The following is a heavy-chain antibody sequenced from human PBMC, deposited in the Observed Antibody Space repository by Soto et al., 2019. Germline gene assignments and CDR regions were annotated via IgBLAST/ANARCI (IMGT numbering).Heavy chain of an antibody. Sequence: EVHLLESGGGLVQPGGSLRLSCAASGFIFPTYAMGWVRQAPGRGLEWVSAISGSGGDTFYAASVKGHFTISRDNSNSTLYLQIHTLRADDTAVYFCAKGRGYSQTFYDSWGQGVLVAVSS. CDR1: GFIFPTYA. CDR2: ISGSGGDT. D-gene: IGHD2-15*01. CDR3: AKGRGYSQTFYDS. J-gene: IGHJ4*02. V-gene: IGHV3-23*01.